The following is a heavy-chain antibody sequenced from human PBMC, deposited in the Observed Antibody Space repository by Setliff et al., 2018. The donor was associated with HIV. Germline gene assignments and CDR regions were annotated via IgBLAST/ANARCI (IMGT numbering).Heavy chain of an antibody. V-gene: IGHV4-4*07. CDR3: ARVPLSSPSRPGGYFDY. J-gene: IGHJ4*02. CDR1: GGSISSYY. D-gene: IGHD3-16*01. CDR2: ISAAGTI. Sequence: SETLSLTCTVSGGSISSYYWSWIRQPAGKRLEFIGRISAAGTINYNPSLRSRVTLSVDTSENQFSLTVNSVTAADTAVYYCARVPLSSPSRPGGYFDYWGQGTLVTVSS.